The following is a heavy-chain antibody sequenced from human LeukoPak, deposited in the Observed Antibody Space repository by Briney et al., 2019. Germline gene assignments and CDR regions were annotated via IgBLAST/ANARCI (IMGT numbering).Heavy chain of an antibody. V-gene: IGHV3-53*01. D-gene: IGHD6-13*01. J-gene: IGHJ5*02. CDR1: GFTVSSNY. CDR2: IYSGGTT. CDR3: ARVRIAATSTRFDP. Sequence: PGGSLRLSCAASGFTVSSNYMSWVRQAPGKGLEWVSVIYSGGTTNYADSVKGRFTISRDNSKNTLFLQMNSLRAEDTAVYYCARVRIAATSTRFDPWGQGALVTVSS.